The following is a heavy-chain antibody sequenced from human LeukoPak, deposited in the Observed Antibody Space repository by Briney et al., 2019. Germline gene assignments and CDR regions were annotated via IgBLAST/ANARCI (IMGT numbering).Heavy chain of an antibody. V-gene: IGHV3-30*04. CDR1: GFTFSSYA. J-gene: IGHJ4*02. CDR3: VGGDY. CDR2: ISYDGSHE. Sequence: GGSLRLSCAASGFTFSSYAIHWVRQAPGKGLEWVAVISYDGSHEYYADSVKGRFTISRDNTKNSLYLQMNSLRAEDTAVYYCVGGDYWGQGTLVTVSS.